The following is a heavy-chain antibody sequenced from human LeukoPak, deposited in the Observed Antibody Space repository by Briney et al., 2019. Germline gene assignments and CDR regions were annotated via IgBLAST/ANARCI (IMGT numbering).Heavy chain of an antibody. V-gene: IGHV3-11*06. CDR3: ARDRYCSGGSCYGWFDP. CDR2: ISSSSSYT. J-gene: IGHJ5*02. D-gene: IGHD2-15*01. Sequence: GGSLRLSCAASGFTVSTNCMIWVRQAPGKGLEWVSYISSSSSYTNYADSVKGRFTISRDNAKNSLYLQMNSLRAEDTAVYHCARDRYCSGGSCYGWFDPWGQGALVTVSS. CDR1: GFTVSTNC.